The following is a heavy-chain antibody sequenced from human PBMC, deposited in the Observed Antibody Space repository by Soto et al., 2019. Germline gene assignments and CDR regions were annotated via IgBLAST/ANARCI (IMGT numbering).Heavy chain of an antibody. CDR1: GGTFSSYA. D-gene: IGHD3-22*01. Sequence: GASVKVSCKASGGTFSSYAISWVRQAPGQGLEWMGGIIPIFGTANYAQKFQGRVTITADESTSTAYMELSSLRSEDTAVYYCAREPCYCDSYTRVPLAYWSRGTLVTVSS. J-gene: IGHJ4*02. V-gene: IGHV1-69*13. CDR2: IIPIFGTA. CDR3: AREPCYCDSYTRVPLAY.